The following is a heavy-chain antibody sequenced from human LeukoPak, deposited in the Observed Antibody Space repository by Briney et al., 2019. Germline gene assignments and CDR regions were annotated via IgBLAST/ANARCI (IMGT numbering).Heavy chain of an antibody. Sequence: PSETLSLTCTVSGGSISSGDYYWSWIRQPPGKGLEWIGYIYYSGSTNYNPSLKSRVTISVDKSMNQFSLKLNSVTAADAAVYYCASRMYLTVGNSGFDIWGQGTMVTVSS. D-gene: IGHD1/OR15-1a*01. CDR3: ASRMYLTVGNSGFDI. J-gene: IGHJ3*02. CDR2: IYYSGST. V-gene: IGHV4-30-4*08. CDR1: GGSISSGDYY.